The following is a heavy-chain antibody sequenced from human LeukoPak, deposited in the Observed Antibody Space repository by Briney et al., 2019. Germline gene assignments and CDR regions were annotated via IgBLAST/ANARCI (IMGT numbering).Heavy chain of an antibody. CDR3: AKVAGVVPDAFDI. Sequence: GGSLRLSCAISGFTFSSYAMSWVRQAPGKGLEWVSAISGSGGSRHYADSVKGRFTISRDNSKNTLYLQMNSLRAEDTAVYYCAKVAGVVPDAFDIWGQGTMVTVSA. D-gene: IGHD6-19*01. CDR1: GFTFSSYA. V-gene: IGHV3-23*01. CDR2: ISGSGGSR. J-gene: IGHJ3*02.